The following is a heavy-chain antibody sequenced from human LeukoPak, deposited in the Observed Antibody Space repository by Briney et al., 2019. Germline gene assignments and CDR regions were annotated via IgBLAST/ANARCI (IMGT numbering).Heavy chain of an antibody. CDR3: ARVPRDYYDSSGYYFDY. Sequence: SETLSLTCTVSGGSVSSHFWSWIRQPPGKGLEWIGYIYNSGITNYNPSLKSRVTMSVDTSKNQFSLMLRSVTAADTAVYYCARVPRDYYDSSGYYFDYWGQGTLVTVSS. J-gene: IGHJ4*02. V-gene: IGHV4-4*09. D-gene: IGHD3-22*01. CDR2: IYNSGIT. CDR1: GGSVSSHF.